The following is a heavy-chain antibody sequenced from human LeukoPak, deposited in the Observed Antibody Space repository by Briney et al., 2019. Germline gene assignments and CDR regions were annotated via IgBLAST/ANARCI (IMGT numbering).Heavy chain of an antibody. V-gene: IGHV1-24*01. D-gene: IGHD3-22*01. CDR1: GYTLTELS. Sequence: ASVKVSCKVSGYTLTELSMHWVRQAPGKGLEWMGGFDPEDGETIYAQKFQGRVTMTEDTSTDTAYMEPSSLRSEDTAVYYCATALLANYYDSSGYHWFDPWGQGTLVTVSS. CDR3: ATALLANYYDSSGYHWFDP. J-gene: IGHJ5*02. CDR2: FDPEDGET.